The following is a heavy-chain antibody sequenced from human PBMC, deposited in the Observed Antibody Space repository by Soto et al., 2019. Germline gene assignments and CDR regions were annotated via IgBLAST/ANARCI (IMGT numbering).Heavy chain of an antibody. J-gene: IGHJ6*02. CDR1: GFTLSTYS. D-gene: IGHD3-10*01. CDR2: ISGSSNTI. CDR3: ARGFDLQYGMDV. Sequence: EVQLVESGGGLIQRGGSLRLSCAASGFTLSTYSLNWVRQAPRKGLEWLSYISGSSNTIYYADSVKGRFTISRDNAKNSQYLQMNRLRDEDTAVYFCARGFDLQYGMDVWGQGTTVTVSS. V-gene: IGHV3-48*02.